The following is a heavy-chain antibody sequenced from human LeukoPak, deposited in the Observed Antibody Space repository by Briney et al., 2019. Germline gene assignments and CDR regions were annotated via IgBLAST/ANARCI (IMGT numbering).Heavy chain of an antibody. J-gene: IGHJ5*02. Sequence: ASVKVSCKAPGGTFSSYAISWVRQAPGQGLEWMGWMNPNSGNTGYAQKFQGRITITRNTSISTAYMELSSLRSEDTAVYYCAREFGIDPWGQGTLVTVSS. CDR1: GGTFSSYA. D-gene: IGHD3-10*01. CDR2: MNPNSGNT. CDR3: AREFGIDP. V-gene: IGHV1-8*03.